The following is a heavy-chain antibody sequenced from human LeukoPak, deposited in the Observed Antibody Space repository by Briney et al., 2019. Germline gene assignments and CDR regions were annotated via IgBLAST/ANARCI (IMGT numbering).Heavy chain of an antibody. CDR2: INPSGGST. CDR1: GYTFSTYY. Sequence: ASVKVSCKASGYTFSTYYIHWVRQAPGQGLEWMGIINPSGGSTDYAQKFQGRVTMTRDMSTSTAYMELSSLRSEDTAVYYCARGRRITMVRGVIRPYYMDVWGKGTTVTISS. V-gene: IGHV1-46*01. CDR3: ARGRRITMVRGVIRPYYMDV. D-gene: IGHD3-10*01. J-gene: IGHJ6*03.